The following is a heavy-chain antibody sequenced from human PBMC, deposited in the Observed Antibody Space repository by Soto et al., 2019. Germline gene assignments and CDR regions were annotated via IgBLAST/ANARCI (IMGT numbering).Heavy chain of an antibody. CDR3: ARVPRCSSNSCYSWFDP. CDR1: GFTFSSYW. CDR2: INTDGSST. V-gene: IGHV3-74*01. Sequence: GGSLRLSCAASGFTFSSYWMHWVRQAPGQGLVWVSRINTDGSSTNYADSVKGRFTISRDNARNTLYLQMNSLRAEDTAVYYCARVPRCSSNSCYSWFDPWGQGTLVTVS. D-gene: IGHD2-2*01. J-gene: IGHJ5*02.